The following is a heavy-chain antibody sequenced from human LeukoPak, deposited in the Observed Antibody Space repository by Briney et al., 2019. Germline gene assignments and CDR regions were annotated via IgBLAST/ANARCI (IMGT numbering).Heavy chain of an antibody. CDR2: IYYSGST. CDR3: NRYYYYYMDV. CDR1: GGSISSYY. D-gene: IGHD1-14*01. Sequence: PSETLSLTCTVSGGSISSYYWSWIRQPAGKGLEWIGSIYYSGSTYYNPSLKSRVTISVDTSKNQFSLKLSSVTAADTAVYYCNRYYYYYMDVWGKGTTVTVSS. V-gene: IGHV4-4*07. J-gene: IGHJ6*03.